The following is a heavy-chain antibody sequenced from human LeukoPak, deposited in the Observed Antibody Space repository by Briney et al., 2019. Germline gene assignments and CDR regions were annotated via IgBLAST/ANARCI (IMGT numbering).Heavy chain of an antibody. CDR2: INPHGGGT. J-gene: IGHJ5*02. V-gene: IGHV1-2*02. CDR1: GYTFTGYY. D-gene: IGHD3-9*01. Sequence: AASVNVSFKATGYTFTGYYLHWVRQAPGQGLEWMGWINPHGGGTIYAQKFQGRVTMTTDTSISTAYMELRRLISEDTAVYYCARDPGDGDYILTGYYPILSRWFDPWGGGTLVSVSS. CDR3: ARDPGDGDYILTGYYPILSRWFDP.